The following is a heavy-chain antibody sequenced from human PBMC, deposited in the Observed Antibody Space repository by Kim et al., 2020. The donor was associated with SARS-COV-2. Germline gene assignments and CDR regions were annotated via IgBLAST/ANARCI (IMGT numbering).Heavy chain of an antibody. Sequence: GGSLRLSCAASGFTFSSYGMHWVRQAPGKGLEWVAVIWYDGSNKYYADSVKGRFTISRDNSKNTLYLQMNSLRAEDTAVYYCARDRGNFWSGGPMDVWGKGTTVTVSS. CDR2: IWYDGSNK. CDR3: ARDRGNFWSGGPMDV. CDR1: GFTFSSYG. V-gene: IGHV3-33*01. J-gene: IGHJ6*03. D-gene: IGHD3-3*01.